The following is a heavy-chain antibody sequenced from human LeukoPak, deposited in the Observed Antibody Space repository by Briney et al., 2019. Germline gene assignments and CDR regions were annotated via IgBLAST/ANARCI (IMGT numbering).Heavy chain of an antibody. J-gene: IGHJ4*02. Sequence: SETLSLTCTVSGGSISSYYWSWIRQPPGKGLEWIGYIYYSGSTNYNPSLESRVTISVDMSKNQFSLKLSSVTAADTAVYYCARLSSGWAHFDYWGQGTLVTVSS. CDR3: ARLSSGWAHFDY. V-gene: IGHV4-59*01. CDR2: IYYSGST. D-gene: IGHD6-19*01. CDR1: GGSISSYY.